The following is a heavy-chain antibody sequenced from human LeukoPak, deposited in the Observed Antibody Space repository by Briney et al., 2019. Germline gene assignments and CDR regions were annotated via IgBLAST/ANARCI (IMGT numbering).Heavy chain of an antibody. D-gene: IGHD6-6*01. CDR2: IYSGGST. CDR3: ARYASEYSSWPNYYYYYMDV. CDR1: GFTVSSNY. V-gene: IGHV3-66*01. Sequence: GGSLRLSCAASGFTVSSNYMSWVRQAPGKGLEWVSVIYSGGSTYYADSVKGRFTISRDNSKNTLYLQMNSLRAEDTAVYYCARYASEYSSWPNYYYYYMDVWGKGTTVTVSS. J-gene: IGHJ6*03.